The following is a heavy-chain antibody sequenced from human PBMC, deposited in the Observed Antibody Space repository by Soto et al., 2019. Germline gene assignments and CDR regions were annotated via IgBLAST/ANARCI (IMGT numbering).Heavy chain of an antibody. CDR2: IYYSGST. Sequence: PSETLSLTCTVSGGSLSSSSYYWGWIRQPPGKGLEWIGSIYYSGSTYYNPSLKSRVTISVDTSKNQFSLKLSSVTAADTAVYYCARHKGHHYFDYWGQGTLVTVSS. V-gene: IGHV4-39*01. J-gene: IGHJ4*02. CDR1: GGSLSSSSYY. CDR3: ARHKGHHYFDY.